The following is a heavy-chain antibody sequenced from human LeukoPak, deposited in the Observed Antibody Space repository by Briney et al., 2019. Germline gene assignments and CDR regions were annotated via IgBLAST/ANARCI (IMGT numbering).Heavy chain of an antibody. V-gene: IGHV3-53*01. CDR1: GFTVSSNY. CDR2: IYSGGST. J-gene: IGHJ6*02. Sequence: GGSLRLSCAASGFTVSSNYMSWVRQAPGKGLEWVSVIYSGGSTYYADSVKGRFTISRDNSKNTLYLQMNSLRAEDTAVYYCVRDWGIVVVPAAPVYYGMDVWGQGTTVTVSS. D-gene: IGHD2-2*01. CDR3: VRDWGIVVVPAAPVYYGMDV.